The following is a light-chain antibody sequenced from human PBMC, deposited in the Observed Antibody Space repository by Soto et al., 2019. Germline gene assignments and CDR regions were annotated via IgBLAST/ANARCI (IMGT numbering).Light chain of an antibody. V-gene: IGKV3-20*01. Sequence: EIVLTQSPGTLSLSPGERATLFCRASQSVSSSYLAWYQQKPGQAPRLLIYGASSRATGIPDRFSGSGSGTDFPLTISRREPEDFAVFYCQQNGSSPWTFGQGTKGEIK. CDR3: QQNGSSPWT. CDR1: QSVSSSY. J-gene: IGKJ1*01. CDR2: GAS.